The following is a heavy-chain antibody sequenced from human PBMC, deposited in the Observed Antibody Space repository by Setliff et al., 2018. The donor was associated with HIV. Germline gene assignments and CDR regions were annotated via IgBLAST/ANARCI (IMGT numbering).Heavy chain of an antibody. J-gene: IGHJ4*02. CDR2: MSGINDNK. Sequence: GSLRLSCAASGLIFSSYEMNWVRQAPGKGLEWISLMSGINDNKYYGDSVKGRFTISRDDSKNTVFLQMNSLRAEDTAVYYCAKDRGSGYYSPSDYWGQGTLVTVSS. V-gene: IGHV3-23*01. D-gene: IGHD3-22*01. CDR3: AKDRGSGYYSPSDY. CDR1: GLIFSSYE.